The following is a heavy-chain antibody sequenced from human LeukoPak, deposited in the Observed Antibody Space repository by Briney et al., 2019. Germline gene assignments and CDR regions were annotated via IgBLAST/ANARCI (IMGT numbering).Heavy chain of an antibody. CDR3: ARERYRGGIVDY. J-gene: IGHJ4*02. D-gene: IGHD2-21*01. V-gene: IGHV4-59*01. CDR1: GGSISSYY. Sequence: PSETLSLTCTVSGGSISSYYWSWIRQPPGKGLEWIGYIYYSGSTNYNPSLKSRVTISVDTSKNQFSLKLSSVTAADTAVYYCARERYRGGIVDYWGQGTLVTVSS. CDR2: IYYSGST.